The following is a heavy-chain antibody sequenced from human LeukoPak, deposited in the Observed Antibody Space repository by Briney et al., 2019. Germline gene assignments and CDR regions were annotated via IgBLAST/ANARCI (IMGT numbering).Heavy chain of an antibody. D-gene: IGHD3-10*01. Sequence: GGSLRLSCAASGFTFSSYGMHWVRQAPGKGLEWVALIWYDATNEYYADSVKGRFTISRDNSKNTLYLQMNSLRAEDTAMYYCARDFMVRGVTYYYYGMDVWGQGTTVTVSS. V-gene: IGHV3-33*01. CDR2: IWYDATNE. J-gene: IGHJ6*02. CDR3: ARDFMVRGVTYYYYGMDV. CDR1: GFTFSSYG.